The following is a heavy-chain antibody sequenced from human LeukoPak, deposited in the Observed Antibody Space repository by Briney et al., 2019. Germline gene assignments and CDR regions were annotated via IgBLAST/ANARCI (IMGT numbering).Heavy chain of an antibody. CDR2: IYTSGST. CDR3: EATLRPQGYYYMDV. V-gene: IGHV4-61*02. CDR1: GGSISSGSYY. J-gene: IGHJ6*03. Sequence: SETLSLTCTVSGGSISSGSYYWSWIRQPAGKGLEWIGRIYTSGSTNYNPSLKSRVTISVDTSKNQFSLKLSSVTAADTDVYYCEATLRPQGYYYMDVWGKGTTVTVSS.